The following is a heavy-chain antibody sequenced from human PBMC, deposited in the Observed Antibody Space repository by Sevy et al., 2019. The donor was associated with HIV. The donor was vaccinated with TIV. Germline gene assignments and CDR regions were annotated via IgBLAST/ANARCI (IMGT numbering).Heavy chain of an antibody. CDR3: ASGAHLPLDGFDF. CDR1: GYRFSNNW. V-gene: IGHV5-51*01. D-gene: IGHD1-26*01. J-gene: IGHJ3*01. Sequence: GESLKISCQGSGYRFSNNWVAWVRQRPGKGLEWMGMIYPGNSDTRYSPSFQGRVIISADKSISTAYVQWRSLKASDTAIYYCASGAHLPLDGFDFWGQGTGVTVSS. CDR2: IYPGNSDT.